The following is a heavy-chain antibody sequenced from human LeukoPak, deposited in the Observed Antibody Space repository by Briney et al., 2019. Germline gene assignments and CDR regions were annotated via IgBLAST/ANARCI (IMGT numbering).Heavy chain of an antibody. CDR2: INPHSGDT. J-gene: IGHJ4*02. V-gene: IGHV1-2*02. Sequence: GASVMLSCKTSGYTFTDYYIHWVRQAPGQGLEWMGWINPHSGDTDYAQKFQDRVTMTRDTSISTAYLELSRLRSDDTALYYCAKLGYSGNYLDYWGQGTLVTVSS. CDR1: GYTFTDYY. D-gene: IGHD1-26*01. CDR3: AKLGYSGNYLDY.